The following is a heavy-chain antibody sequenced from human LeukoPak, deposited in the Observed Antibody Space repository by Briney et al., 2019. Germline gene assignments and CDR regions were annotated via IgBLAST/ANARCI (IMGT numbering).Heavy chain of an antibody. CDR1: GFTFSTHA. CDR3: AKDYSGSYLRPPSD. J-gene: IGHJ4*02. CDR2: ISGSGVST. V-gene: IGHV3-23*01. D-gene: IGHD1-26*01. Sequence: GGFLRLSCAASGFTFSTHAMSWVRQVPGKGLEWVSLISGSGVSTYYADSVKGRFTISRDNSKNTLYLQMNSLRAEDTAVYYCAKDYSGSYLRPPSDWGQGTLVTVSS.